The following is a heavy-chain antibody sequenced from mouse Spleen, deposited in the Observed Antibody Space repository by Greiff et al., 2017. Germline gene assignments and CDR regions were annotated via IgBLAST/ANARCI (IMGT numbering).Heavy chain of an antibody. CDR3: ARHTDYDPFDY. Sequence: EVQGVESGGGLVKPGGSLKLSCAASGFAFSSYDMSWVRQTPEKRLEWVAYISSGGGSTYYPDTVKGRFTISRDNAKNTLYLQMSSLKSEDTAMYYCARHTDYDPFDYWGQGTTLTVSS. CDR2: ISSGGGST. J-gene: IGHJ2*01. V-gene: IGHV5-12-1*01. CDR1: GFAFSSYD. D-gene: IGHD2-4*01.